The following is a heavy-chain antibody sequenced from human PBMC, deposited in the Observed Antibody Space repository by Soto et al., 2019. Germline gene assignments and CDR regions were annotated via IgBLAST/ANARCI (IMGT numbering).Heavy chain of an antibody. CDR3: ARAVAGTEDYYCGMDV. CDR1: GGSISSSNW. Sequence: PSETLSLTCAVSGGSISSSNWWSWVRQPPGKGLEWIGEIYHSGSTNYNPSLKSRVTISVDKSKNQFSLKLSSVTAADTAVYYCARAVAGTEDYYCGMDVWGQGTTVTVSS. CDR2: IYHSGST. V-gene: IGHV4-4*02. D-gene: IGHD6-19*01. J-gene: IGHJ6*02.